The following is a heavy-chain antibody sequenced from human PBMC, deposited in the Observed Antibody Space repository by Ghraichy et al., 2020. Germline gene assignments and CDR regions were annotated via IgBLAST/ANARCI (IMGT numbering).Heavy chain of an antibody. D-gene: IGHD3-9*01. CDR1: GYTFTSYG. CDR2: ISAYNGNT. Sequence: ASVKVSCKASGYTFTSYGISWVRQAPGQGLEWMGWISAYNGNTNYAQKLQGRVTMTTDTSTSTAYMELRSLRSDDTAVYYCARVAENEYTFDWSLNWFDPWGQGTLVTVSS. V-gene: IGHV1-18*04. J-gene: IGHJ5*02. CDR3: ARVAENEYTFDWSLNWFDP.